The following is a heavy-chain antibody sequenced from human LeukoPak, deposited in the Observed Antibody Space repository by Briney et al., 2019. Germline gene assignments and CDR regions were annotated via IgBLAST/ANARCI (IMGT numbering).Heavy chain of an antibody. V-gene: IGHV3-23*01. J-gene: IGHJ3*02. CDR1: GFTFSSYA. CDR2: ISGSGGST. CDR3: AKLVGYCSGGSCYDAFDI. Sequence: GGSLRLSCAASGFTFSSYAMSWVRQAPGKGLEWASAISGSGGSTYYADSVKGRFTISRDNSKNTLYLQMSSLRAEDTAVYYCAKLVGYCSGGSCYDAFDIWGQGTMVTVSS. D-gene: IGHD2-15*01.